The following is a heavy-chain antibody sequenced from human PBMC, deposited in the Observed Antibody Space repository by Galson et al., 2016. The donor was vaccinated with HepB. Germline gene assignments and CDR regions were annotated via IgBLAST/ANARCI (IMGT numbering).Heavy chain of an antibody. CDR1: GVTFSTSS. CDR2: ISPSANYI. J-gene: IGHJ4*02. CDR3: ARQPPRDNVLSYSWSFDY. V-gene: IGHV3-21*01. D-gene: IGHD3-10*01. Sequence: SLRLSCAGSGVTFSTSSSNWVRQAPGEGLEWVSSISPSANYIYYADSVRGRFTISRDNANNSLFLQMNSLRAEDTAVYYCARQPPRDNVLSYSWSFDYWGQGVLVTVSS.